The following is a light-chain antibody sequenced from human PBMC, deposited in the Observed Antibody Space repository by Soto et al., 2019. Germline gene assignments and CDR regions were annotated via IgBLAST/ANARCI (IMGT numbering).Light chain of an antibody. J-gene: IGKJ1*01. Sequence: EIAWTQSPGTLSLSPGERATLSCRASQSVSSSYLAWYQQKPGQAPRLLIQGASSRATGIPDRFSGSGSGTDFSLTISRLEPEDFAVYYCQQYGSSPRTFGQGTKVDIK. CDR3: QQYGSSPRT. V-gene: IGKV3-20*01. CDR2: GAS. CDR1: QSVSSSY.